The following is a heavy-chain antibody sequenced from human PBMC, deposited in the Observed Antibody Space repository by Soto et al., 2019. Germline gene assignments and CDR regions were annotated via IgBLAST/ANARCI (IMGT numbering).Heavy chain of an antibody. J-gene: IGHJ5*02. CDR3: ARGQQVPPPRRIAAAGTFWFDP. CDR2: INHSGST. V-gene: IGHV4-34*01. D-gene: IGHD6-13*01. CDR1: GGSFSGYY. Sequence: SETLSLTCAVYGGSFSGYYWSWIRQPPGKGLEWIGEINHSGSTNYNPSLKSRVTISVATSKNQFSLKLSPVTAADTAVYYCARGQQVPPPRRIAAAGTFWFDPWGQGTLVTVS.